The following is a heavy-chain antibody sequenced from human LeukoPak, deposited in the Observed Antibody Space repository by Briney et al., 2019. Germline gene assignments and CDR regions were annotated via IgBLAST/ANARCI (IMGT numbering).Heavy chain of an antibody. CDR3: AKGNSIAVAAFFDY. V-gene: IGHV3-43*01. J-gene: IGHJ4*02. Sequence: PGGSLRLSCAASGFTFDDYTMSWVRQAPGKGLEWVALISWDGDNTYYADSVKGRFTISRDNSKNSLYLQMNSLRTDDTALYYCAKGNSIAVAAFFDYWGQGTLVTVSS. CDR2: ISWDGDNT. CDR1: GFTFDDYT. D-gene: IGHD6-19*01.